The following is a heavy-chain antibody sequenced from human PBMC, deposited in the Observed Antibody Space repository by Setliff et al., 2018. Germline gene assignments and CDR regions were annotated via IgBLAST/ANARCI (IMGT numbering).Heavy chain of an antibody. CDR2: ITSDGSST. CDR1: GFNFRNSA. CDR3: TRGNFYYFDRTGRGPNWFDP. J-gene: IGHJ5*02. D-gene: IGHD3-22*01. V-gene: IGHV3-74*01. Sequence: PGGSLRLSCAASGFNFRNSAMNWVRQAPGKGLEWVSRITSDGSSTTYADSVKGRFTISRDNATNSLYLQMTYLRAEDTAVYYCTRGNFYYFDRTGRGPNWFDPWGQGTLVTVSS.